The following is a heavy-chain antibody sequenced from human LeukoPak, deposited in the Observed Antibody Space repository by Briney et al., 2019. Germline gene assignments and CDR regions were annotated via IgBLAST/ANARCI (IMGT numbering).Heavy chain of an antibody. CDR2: ISGSGGST. Sequence: GGSLRLSCAASGFTFSSYAMSWVRQAPGKGLEWVSAISGSGGSTYYADSVKGRFTISRDNSKNTLYLQMNSLRAEDTAVYYCAKAPRKYSSSSVWFDPWGQGTLVTVSS. D-gene: IGHD6-6*01. V-gene: IGHV3-23*01. J-gene: IGHJ5*02. CDR1: GFTFSSYA. CDR3: AKAPRKYSSSSVWFDP.